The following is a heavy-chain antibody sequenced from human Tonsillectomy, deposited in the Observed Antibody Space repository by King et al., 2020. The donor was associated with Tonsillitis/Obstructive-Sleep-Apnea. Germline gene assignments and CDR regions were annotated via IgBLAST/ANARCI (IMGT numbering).Heavy chain of an antibody. CDR2: ISYDGSNK. V-gene: IGHV3-30*04. CDR1: GFTFSSYA. J-gene: IGHJ4*02. D-gene: IGHD6-19*01. CDR3: ARAVSSGWHPEYYFDY. Sequence: VQLVESGGGVVQPGRSLRLSCAASGFTFSSYAMHWVRQAPDKELKWVAVISYDGSNKFYADSVKGRFTISRDNSTNTLYLQMNSLRPEYTAVYYRARAVSSGWHPEYYFDYWGQGTLVTVSS.